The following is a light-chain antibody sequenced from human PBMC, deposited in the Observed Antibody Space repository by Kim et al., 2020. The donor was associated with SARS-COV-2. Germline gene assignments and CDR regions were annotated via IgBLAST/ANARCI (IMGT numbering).Light chain of an antibody. Sequence: PGQTARITCSGDALPKQDAYWFQQKPGQAPVVLIYEDTERPSGIPERFSGSTSGTTVTLTISAVQAEDEADYYCQSADSSDTFWVFGGGTQLTVL. J-gene: IGLJ3*02. CDR2: EDT. CDR1: ALPKQD. CDR3: QSADSSDTFWV. V-gene: IGLV3-25*03.